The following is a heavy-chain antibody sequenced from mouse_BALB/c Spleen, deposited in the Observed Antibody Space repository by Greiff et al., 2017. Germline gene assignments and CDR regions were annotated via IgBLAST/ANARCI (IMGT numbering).Heavy chain of an antibody. CDR2: ISSGGSYT. V-gene: IGHV5-6*01. Sequence: EVQRVESGGDLVKPGGSLKLSCAASGFTFSSYGMSWVRQTPDKRLEWVATISSGGSYTYYPDSVKGRFTISRDNAKNTLYLQMSSLKSEDTAMYYCARQVFMITTLMDYTMGYWGQGTSVTVSS. J-gene: IGHJ4*01. D-gene: IGHD2-4*01. CDR3: ARQVFMITTLMDYTMGY. CDR1: GFTFSSYG.